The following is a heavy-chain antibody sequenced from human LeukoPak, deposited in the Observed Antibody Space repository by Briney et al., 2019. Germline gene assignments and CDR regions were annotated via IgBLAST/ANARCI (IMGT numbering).Heavy chain of an antibody. V-gene: IGHV4-34*01. J-gene: IGHJ4*02. CDR3: VTYYYGSSAPKRNY. Sequence: SETLSLTCAVYGGSFSDYFWSWIRQPPGKGLEWIGEISRSGSTTYNPSLRSRVTISGDTSKKQFSLKLSSVTAADTAVYYCVTYYYGSSAPKRNYWGQGILVTVSS. CDR1: GGSFSDYF. CDR2: ISRSGST. D-gene: IGHD3-22*01.